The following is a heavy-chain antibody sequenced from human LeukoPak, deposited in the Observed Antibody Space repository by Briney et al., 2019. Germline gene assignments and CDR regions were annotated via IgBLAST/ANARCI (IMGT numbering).Heavy chain of an antibody. CDR2: INSDGSST. Sequence: QPGGSLRLSCAASGFTFSSYWMHWVRQAPGKGLVWVSRINSDGSSTSYADSVKGRFTISRDNAKNTLYLQMNSLRAEDTAVYYCARRRYGSGYHLFDYWGQGTLVTVSS. CDR1: GFTFSSYW. J-gene: IGHJ4*02. CDR3: ARRRYGSGYHLFDY. V-gene: IGHV3-74*01. D-gene: IGHD3-22*01.